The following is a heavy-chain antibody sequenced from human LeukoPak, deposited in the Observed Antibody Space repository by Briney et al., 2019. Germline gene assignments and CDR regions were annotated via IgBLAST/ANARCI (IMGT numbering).Heavy chain of an antibody. CDR3: ARFSTNIAAADHYFDY. J-gene: IGHJ4*02. Sequence: SVKVSCKASGGTFSSYAISWVRQAPGQGLEWMGGIIPIFGTANYAQKFQGRGTITADESTSTAYMELSSLRSEDTAVYYCARFSTNIAAADHYFDYWGQGTLVTVSS. D-gene: IGHD6-13*01. CDR2: IIPIFGTA. CDR1: GGTFSSYA. V-gene: IGHV1-69*01.